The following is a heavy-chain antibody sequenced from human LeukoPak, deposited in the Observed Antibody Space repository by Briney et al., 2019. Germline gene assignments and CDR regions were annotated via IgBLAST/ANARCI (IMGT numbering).Heavy chain of an antibody. CDR2: VYYTGST. CDR1: GGSISSGNYY. J-gene: IGHJ3*02. V-gene: IGHV4-30-4*01. CDR3: ASGILTGWDAFDI. Sequence: KPSETLSLTCTVSGGSISSGNYYWTWIRQPPGRGLEWIGYVYYTGSTYYNPSLESRITISVDTSKNQFSLKLSSVTAADTAVYYCASGILTGWDAFDIWGQGTMVTVSS. D-gene: IGHD3-9*01.